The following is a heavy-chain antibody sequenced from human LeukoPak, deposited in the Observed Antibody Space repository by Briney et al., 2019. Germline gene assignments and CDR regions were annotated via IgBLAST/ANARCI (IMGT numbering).Heavy chain of an antibody. CDR3: ARDRMDSSSWATAYWFDP. CDR2: IIPIFGTA. D-gene: IGHD6-13*01. V-gene: IGHV1-69*13. CDR1: GGTFSSYA. J-gene: IGHJ5*02. Sequence: ASVKVSCKASGGTFSSYAISWARQAPGQGLEWMGGIIPIFGTANYAQKFQGRVTITADESTSTAYMELSSLRSEDTAVYYCARDRMDSSSWATAYWFDPWGQGTLVTVSS.